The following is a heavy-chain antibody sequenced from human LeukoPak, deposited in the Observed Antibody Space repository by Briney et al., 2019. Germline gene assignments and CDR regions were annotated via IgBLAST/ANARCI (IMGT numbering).Heavy chain of an antibody. Sequence: QPGGSLRLSCAASGFTFSNYDMNWVRQAPGKGLEWVSHISRRGNTIYYGDSVKGRFTISRDNAKNSLYLQMNSLRVEDTAVYYCARSFYLFGRGTLVTVSS. CDR2: ISRRGNTI. J-gene: IGHJ2*01. V-gene: IGHV3-48*03. CDR3: ARSFYL. CDR1: GFTFSNYD.